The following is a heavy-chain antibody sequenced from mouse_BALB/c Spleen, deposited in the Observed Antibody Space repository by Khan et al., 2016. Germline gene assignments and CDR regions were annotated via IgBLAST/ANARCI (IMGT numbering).Heavy chain of an antibody. CDR1: GYTFTSYY. V-gene: IGHV1S81*02. Sequence: QVQLQQSGAELVKPGASVKLSCKASGYTFTSYYMYWVKQRPGQGLEWIGEINPSNGGTNFNEKFKSKATLTVDKSSSTAYMQLSSLTSEDSAVYYCTRSHYYGYVYWGQGTLVTVSA. D-gene: IGHD1-2*01. CDR2: INPSNGGT. J-gene: IGHJ3*01. CDR3: TRSHYYGYVY.